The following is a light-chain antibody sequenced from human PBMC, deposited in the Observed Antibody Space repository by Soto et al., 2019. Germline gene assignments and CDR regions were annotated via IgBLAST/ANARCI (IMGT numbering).Light chain of an antibody. V-gene: IGKV3-11*01. J-gene: IGKJ2*01. Sequence: EIVLTQSPATLPLSPGERATLSCRASQSVSSYLAWYPQKPGQAPRLLIYDASNSATGIPARFSGSGSATDFSLTISSLEPEDFAVYYCQQRSNWPPYTFGQGTKLEIK. CDR1: QSVSSY. CDR3: QQRSNWPPYT. CDR2: DAS.